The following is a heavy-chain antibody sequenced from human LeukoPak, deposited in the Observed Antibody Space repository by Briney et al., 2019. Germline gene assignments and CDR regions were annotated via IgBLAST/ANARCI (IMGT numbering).Heavy chain of an antibody. J-gene: IGHJ4*02. Sequence: GGSLRLSCAASGFTFSSYWMSWVRQAPGKGLEWVANIKQDGSEKYYVDSVKGRFTISRDNAKNSLYLQMNSLRAEDTAVYYCARDKVAGATYSDYWGQGTLVTVSS. V-gene: IGHV3-7*01. CDR1: GFTFSSYW. CDR3: ARDKVAGATYSDY. D-gene: IGHD1-26*01. CDR2: IKQDGSEK.